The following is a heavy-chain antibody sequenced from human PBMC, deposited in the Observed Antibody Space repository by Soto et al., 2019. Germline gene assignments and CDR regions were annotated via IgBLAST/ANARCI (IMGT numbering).Heavy chain of an antibody. J-gene: IGHJ5*02. CDR2: ISTYNGKT. Sequence: QVQLVQSGAEVKKPGASVKVSCKASGYTFNSYGITWVRQAPGPGLEWMGWISTYNGKTNYAQKVQRRVTMPTDTSKSTAYMELRSLTAHDPAVYYCARGALPTAPPRCFAPWGQGTLLTVSS. CDR3: ARGALPTAPPRCFAP. D-gene: IGHD2-2*01. V-gene: IGHV1-18*04. CDR1: GYTFNSYG.